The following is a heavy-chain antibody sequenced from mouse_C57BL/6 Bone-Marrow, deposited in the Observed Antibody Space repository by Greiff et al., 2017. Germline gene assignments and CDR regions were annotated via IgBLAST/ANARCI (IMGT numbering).Heavy chain of an antibody. CDR2: IDPNSGGT. CDR1: GYTFTSYW. J-gene: IGHJ2*01. CDR3: ARETYYGSPLGY. Sequence: QVQLKQPGAELVKPGASVKLSCKASGYTFTSYWMHWVKQRPGRGLEWIGRIDPNSGGTKYNEKFKSKATLTVDKPSSTAYMQLSSLTSEDSAVYYCARETYYGSPLGYWGQGTTLTVSS. D-gene: IGHD1-1*01. V-gene: IGHV1-72*01.